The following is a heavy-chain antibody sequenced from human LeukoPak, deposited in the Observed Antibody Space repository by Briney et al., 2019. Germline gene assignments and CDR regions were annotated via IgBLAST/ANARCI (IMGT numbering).Heavy chain of an antibody. V-gene: IGHV3-7*01. Sequence: GGSLRLSCAASGFTFSYNWMSWVRQAPGKGWEWVATIRGDGTVTHYVDSAKGRFTISRDNAKNSMYLQMEYLGVEDTAVYYCATLRGDATIFEYWGQGTLVTVSS. D-gene: IGHD5-24*01. CDR3: ATLRGDATIFEY. CDR2: IRGDGTVT. CDR1: GFTFSYNW. J-gene: IGHJ4*02.